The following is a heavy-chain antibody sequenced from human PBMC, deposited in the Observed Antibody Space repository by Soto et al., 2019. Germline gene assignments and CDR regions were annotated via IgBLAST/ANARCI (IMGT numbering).Heavy chain of an antibody. CDR2: ISAYNGNT. CDR3: AGGGEVVVVPAANWYFDL. J-gene: IGHJ2*01. CDR1: GYTFTSYG. D-gene: IGHD2-2*01. V-gene: IGHV1-18*01. Sequence: QVQLVQSGAEVKKPGASVKVSCKASGYTFTSYGISWVRQAPGQGLEWMGWISAYNGNTNYAQKLQGRVTMTTDTSTSTGYMELRSLRSDDTAVYYCAGGGEVVVVPAANWYFDLWGRGTLVTVS.